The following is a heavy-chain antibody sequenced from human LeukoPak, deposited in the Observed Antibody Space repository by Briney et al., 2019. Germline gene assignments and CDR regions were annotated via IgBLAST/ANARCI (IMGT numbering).Heavy chain of an antibody. J-gene: IGHJ4*02. V-gene: IGHV3-23*01. CDR1: GFTFSSYA. CDR2: ISGSGGST. Sequence: GGSLRLSCAASGFTFSSYAMSWVRQAPGEGLEWVSAISGSGGSTYYADSVKGRFTISRDNSKNTLYLQMNSLRAEDTAVHYCAKDDYGDYSFDYWGQGTLVTVSS. CDR3: AKDDYGDYSFDY. D-gene: IGHD4-17*01.